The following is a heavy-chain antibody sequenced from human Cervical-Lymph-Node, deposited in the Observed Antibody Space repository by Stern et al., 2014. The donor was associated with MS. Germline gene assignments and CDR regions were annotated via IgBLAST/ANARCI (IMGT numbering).Heavy chain of an antibody. Sequence: VQLVESGAEVKKPGSSVKVSCKASGGTFSSYTISWVRQAPGQGLEWMGRIIPILGIANYAQKFQGRVTITADKSTSTAYMELSSLRSEDTAVYYCARRIAAAGTWFDPWGQGTLVTVSS. J-gene: IGHJ5*02. V-gene: IGHV1-69*02. CDR2: IIPILGIA. CDR1: GGTFSSYT. D-gene: IGHD6-13*01. CDR3: ARRIAAAGTWFDP.